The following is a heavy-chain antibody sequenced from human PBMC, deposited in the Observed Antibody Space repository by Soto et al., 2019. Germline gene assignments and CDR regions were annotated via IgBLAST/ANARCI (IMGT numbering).Heavy chain of an antibody. Sequence: SETLSLTCTVSGGSISSYYWSWIRQPPGKGLEWIGYIYYSGSTNYNPSLKSRVTISVDTSKNQFSLKLSSVTAADTAVYYCARSEVRDYDYIWGSYRYSQFDYWGQGTLVTV. CDR3: ARSEVRDYDYIWGSYRYSQFDY. D-gene: IGHD3-16*02. J-gene: IGHJ4*02. CDR2: IYYSGST. V-gene: IGHV4-59*01. CDR1: GGSISSYY.